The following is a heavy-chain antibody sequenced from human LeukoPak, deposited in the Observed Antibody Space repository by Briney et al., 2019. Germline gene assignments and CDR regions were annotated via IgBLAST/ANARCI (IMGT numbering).Heavy chain of an antibody. V-gene: IGHV1-46*01. J-gene: IGHJ4*01. CDR3: ARVKVFAHFWSGYTV. CDR1: GYTFTSYY. Sequence: ASVKVSCKASGYTFTSYYMHWVRQAPGQGLEWMGIINPIRGSTSYAQKFQGRVTMTRDTSTSTVYMELSSLRSEDTAVYYCARVKVFAHFWSGYTVWGHGTLVTLSS. CDR2: INPIRGST. D-gene: IGHD3-3*02.